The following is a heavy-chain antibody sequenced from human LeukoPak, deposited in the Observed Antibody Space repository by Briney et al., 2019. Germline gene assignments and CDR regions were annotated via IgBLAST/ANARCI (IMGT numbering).Heavy chain of an antibody. Sequence: GASVKVSCTASGGTFSSYAISWVRQAPGQGLEWMGGIIPIFGTANYAQKFQGRVTITADESTSTAYMELSSLRSEDTAVYYCVVRPSIAAAVPFNFDYWGQGTLVTVSS. J-gene: IGHJ4*02. CDR3: VVRPSIAAAVPFNFDY. CDR2: IIPIFGTA. D-gene: IGHD6-13*01. V-gene: IGHV1-69*13. CDR1: GGTFSSYA.